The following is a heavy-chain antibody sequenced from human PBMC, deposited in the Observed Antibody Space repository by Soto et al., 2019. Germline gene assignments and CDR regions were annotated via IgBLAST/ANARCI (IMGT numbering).Heavy chain of an antibody. CDR1: GDSFSTDDVC. CDR3: ARDREREGIDI. Sequence: QLQLQESGSGLVKPSQTLSLTCVVSGDSFSTDDVCWSWLRQPPGKGLEWIGYMFENGGTDYNPSLQSRVTISLDRSKNQFSLKLTSVTAADTAVYYCARDREREGIDIWGQGTMVTVSS. V-gene: IGHV4-30-2*01. D-gene: IGHD6-13*01. J-gene: IGHJ3*02. CDR2: MFENGGT.